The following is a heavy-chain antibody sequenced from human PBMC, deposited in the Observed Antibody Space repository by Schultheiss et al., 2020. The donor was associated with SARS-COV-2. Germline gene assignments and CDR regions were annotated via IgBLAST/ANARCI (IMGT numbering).Heavy chain of an antibody. CDR3: ARSGRYFQH. Sequence: SETLSLTCAVYGGSFRGYYWNWIRQPPGKGLEWIGEINHSGSANHNPSLKSRVTISVDTSRNQFSLKVNSATAADTAVYYCARSGRYFQHWAQGTLVTVSS. CDR1: GGSFRGYY. CDR2: INHSGSA. D-gene: IGHD1-1*01. V-gene: IGHV4-34*01. J-gene: IGHJ1*01.